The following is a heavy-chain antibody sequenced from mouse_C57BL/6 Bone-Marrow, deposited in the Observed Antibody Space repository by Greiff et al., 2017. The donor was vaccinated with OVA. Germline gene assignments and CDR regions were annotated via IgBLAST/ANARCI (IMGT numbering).Heavy chain of an antibody. CDR2: SRNKANDYTT. J-gene: IGHJ3*01. D-gene: IGHD4-1*01. CDR1: GFTFSDFY. Sequence: EVQGVESGGGLVQSGRSLRLSCATSGFTFSDFYMEWVRQAPGNGLEWIAASRNKANDYTTEYSASVKGRFIVSRDSSQSFLYLQMNALEAEDTAIDYCARDAGWDARGPFAYWGQGTLVTVSA. V-gene: IGHV7-1*01. CDR3: ARDAGWDARGPFAY.